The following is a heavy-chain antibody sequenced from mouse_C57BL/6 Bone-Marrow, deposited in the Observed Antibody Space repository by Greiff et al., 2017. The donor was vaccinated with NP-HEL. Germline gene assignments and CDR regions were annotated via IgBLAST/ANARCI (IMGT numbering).Heavy chain of an antibody. CDR3: TTREVYYDYDDY. CDR2: IDPENGDT. CDR1: GFNIKDDY. D-gene: IGHD2-4*01. V-gene: IGHV14-4*01. Sequence: VQLKQSGAELVRPGASVKLSCTASGFNIKDDYMHWVKQRPEQGLEWIGWIDPENGDTEYASKFQGKATITADTSSNTAYLQLSSLTSEDTAVYYCTTREVYYDYDDYWGQGTTLTVSS. J-gene: IGHJ2*01.